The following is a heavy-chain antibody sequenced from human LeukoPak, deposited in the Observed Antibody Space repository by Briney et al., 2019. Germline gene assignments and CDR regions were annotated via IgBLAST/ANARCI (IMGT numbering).Heavy chain of an antibody. CDR2: ISGSGGST. Sequence: GGSLRLSCAASGFTFSSYAMSWVRQAPGKGLEWVSAISGSGGSTYYADSEKGRFTISRDNAKNSLYLQMNSLRAEDTAVYYCARDTIVVVNAVPSNYYYGMDVWGQGTMVTVSS. V-gene: IGHV3-23*01. CDR1: GFTFSSYA. J-gene: IGHJ6*02. CDR3: ARDTIVVVNAVPSNYYYGMDV. D-gene: IGHD3-22*01.